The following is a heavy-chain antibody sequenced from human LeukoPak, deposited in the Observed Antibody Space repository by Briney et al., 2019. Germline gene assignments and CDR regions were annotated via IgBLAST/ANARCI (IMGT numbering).Heavy chain of an antibody. CDR1: GFTFSSYG. V-gene: IGHV3-30*18. CDR2: ISYDGSNK. J-gene: IGHJ3*02. D-gene: IGHD5-12*01. CDR3: AKVQYNSGYERITTFDDAFDI. Sequence: PGGSLRLSCAASGFTFSSYGMHWVRQAPGKGLEWVAVISYDGSNKYYADSVKGRFTISRDNSKNTLYLQMNSLRAEDTAVYYCAKVQYNSGYERITTFDDAFDIWGQGTMVTVSS.